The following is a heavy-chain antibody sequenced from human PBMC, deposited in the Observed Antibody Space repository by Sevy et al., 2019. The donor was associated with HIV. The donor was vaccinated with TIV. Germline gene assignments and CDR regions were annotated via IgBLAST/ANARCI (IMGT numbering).Heavy chain of an antibody. CDR3: ARTPGAYDAFDL. D-gene: IGHD7-27*01. CDR2: ISGLSNYI. CDR1: GFTFSSYS. V-gene: IGHV3-21*01. J-gene: IGHJ3*01. Sequence: GGSLRLSCAGSGFTFSSYSMNWVRQAPGTGLEWVSSISGLSNYIYYADSLKGRFTISRDNAKNSLYLQMNSLRAEDTAVYYCARTPGAYDAFDLWGQGTMVTVSS.